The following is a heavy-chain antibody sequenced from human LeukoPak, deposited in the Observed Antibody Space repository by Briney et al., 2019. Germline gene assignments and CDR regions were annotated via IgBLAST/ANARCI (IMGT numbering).Heavy chain of an antibody. CDR1: GGSISSGGYY. J-gene: IGHJ5*02. CDR2: IYYSGST. Sequence: PSQTLSLTCAVSGGSISSGGYYWSWIRQHPGKGLEWIGYIYYSGSTYYNPSLKSRVTISVDTSKNQFSLKLSSVTAADTAVYYCARALNCGGDCYTYNWFDPWGQGTLVTVSS. D-gene: IGHD2-21*02. V-gene: IGHV4-31*11. CDR3: ARALNCGGDCYTYNWFDP.